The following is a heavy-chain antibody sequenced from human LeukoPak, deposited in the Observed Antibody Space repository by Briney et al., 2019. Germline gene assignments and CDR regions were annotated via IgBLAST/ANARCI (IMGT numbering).Heavy chain of an antibody. CDR2: IYYSGST. CDR1: GGSISSGGYY. V-gene: IGHV4-31*03. Sequence: ASETLSLTCTVSGGSISSGGYYWSWIRQHPGKGLEWIGYIYYSGSTYYNPSLKSRVTISVDTSKNQFSLKLSSVTAADTAVYYCARVLRRTHFDYWGQGTLVTVSS. J-gene: IGHJ4*02. CDR3: ARVLRRTHFDY.